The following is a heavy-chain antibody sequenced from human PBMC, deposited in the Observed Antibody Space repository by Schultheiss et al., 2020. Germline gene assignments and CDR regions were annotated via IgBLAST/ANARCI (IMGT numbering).Heavy chain of an antibody. J-gene: IGHJ4*02. CDR2: IRSKANSYAT. CDR3: TRHAVTLFDY. V-gene: IGHV3-73*01. Sequence: GGSLRLSCAASGFTFSNAWMSWVRQAPGKGLEWVGRIRSKANSYATAYAASVKGRFTISRDDSKSTAYLQMNSLKTEDTAVYYCTRHAVTLFDYWGQGTLVTVSS. D-gene: IGHD4-23*01. CDR1: GFTFSNAW.